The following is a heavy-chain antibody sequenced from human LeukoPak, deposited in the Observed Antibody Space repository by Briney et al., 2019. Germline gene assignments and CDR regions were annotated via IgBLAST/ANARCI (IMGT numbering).Heavy chain of an antibody. Sequence: GGSLRLSCAASGFTFYTYGMHWVRQAPGEGLEYVSGIGPDRGTTYYANSVKGRFTISRDNSKYMLYLQMGSLTADDMAVYYCARGAQLTDYWGQGTLVTVSS. D-gene: IGHD6-13*01. CDR2: IGPDRGTT. CDR1: GFTFYTYG. V-gene: IGHV3-64*01. CDR3: ARGAQLTDY. J-gene: IGHJ4*02.